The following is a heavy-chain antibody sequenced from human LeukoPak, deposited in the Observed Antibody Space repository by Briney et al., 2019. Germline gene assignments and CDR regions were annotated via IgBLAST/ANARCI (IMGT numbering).Heavy chain of an antibody. D-gene: IGHD2-2*01. CDR2: TNHSGST. J-gene: IGHJ5*02. CDR1: GGSFSGYY. Sequence: PSETLSLTCAVYGGSFSGYYWSWIRQPPGKGLEWIGETNHSGSTNYNPSLKSRVTISVDTSKNQFSLKLSSVTAADTAVYYCARGLRLRIVVVPAAMGDWFDPWGQGTLVTVSS. V-gene: IGHV4-34*01. CDR3: ARGLRLRIVVVPAAMGDWFDP.